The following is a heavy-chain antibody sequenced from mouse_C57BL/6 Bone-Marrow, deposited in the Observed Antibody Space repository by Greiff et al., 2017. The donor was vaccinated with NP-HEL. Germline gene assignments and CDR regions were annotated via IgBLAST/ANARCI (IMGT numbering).Heavy chain of an antibody. V-gene: IGHV1-72*01. D-gene: IGHD1-1*01. Sequence: QVQLQQPGAELVKPGASVKLSCKASGYTFTSYWMHWVKQRPGRGLEWIGRIDPNSGGTKYNEKFKSKATLTVDKPSSTAYMQLSSLTSADSAVYYCARHYGTPTPYFDVWGTGTTVTVSS. CDR1: GYTFTSYW. CDR3: ARHYGTPTPYFDV. CDR2: IDPNSGGT. J-gene: IGHJ1*03.